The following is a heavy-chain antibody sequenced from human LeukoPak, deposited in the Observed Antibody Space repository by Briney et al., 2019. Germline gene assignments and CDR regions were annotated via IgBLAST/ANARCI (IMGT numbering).Heavy chain of an antibody. CDR1: GFTFSSYA. CDR2: ISGSGGST. Sequence: GGSLRLSCAASGFTFSSYAMSWVRQAPGKGLEWVSAISGSGGSTYYADSVKGRFTISRDNSKNTLYLQMTSLRAQDTAVYYCAKLTYYYDSSGYSSSFSDYWGQGTLVTVSS. J-gene: IGHJ4*02. D-gene: IGHD3-22*01. V-gene: IGHV3-23*01. CDR3: AKLTYYYDSSGYSSSFSDY.